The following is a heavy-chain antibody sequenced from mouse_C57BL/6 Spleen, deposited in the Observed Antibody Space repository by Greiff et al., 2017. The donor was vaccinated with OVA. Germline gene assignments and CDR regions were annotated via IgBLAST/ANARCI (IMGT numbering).Heavy chain of an antibody. D-gene: IGHD2-4*01. J-gene: IGHJ1*03. CDR3: AREGDYGGYFDV. V-gene: IGHV1-55*01. CDR1: GYTFTSYW. Sequence: VQLQQSGAELVKPGASVKMSCKASGYTFTSYWITWVKQRPGQGLEWIGDIYPGSGSTNYNEKFKSKATLTVDTSSSTAYMQLSSLTSEDSAVYYCAREGDYGGYFDVWGTGTTVTVSS. CDR2: IYPGSGST.